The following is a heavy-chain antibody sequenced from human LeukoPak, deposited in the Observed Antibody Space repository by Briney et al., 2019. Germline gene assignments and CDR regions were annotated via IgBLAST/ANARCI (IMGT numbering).Heavy chain of an antibody. V-gene: IGHV4-34*01. J-gene: IGHJ4*02. D-gene: IGHD4-17*01. CDR3: ARVRGMTTVTTVDY. CDR1: GFTFSDYY. CDR2: INHSGST. Sequence: GSLRLSCAASGFTFSDYYMTWIRQPPGKGLEWIGEINHSGSTNYNPSLKSRVTISVDTSKNQFSLKLSSVTAADTAVYYCARVRGMTTVTTVDYWGQGTLVTVSS.